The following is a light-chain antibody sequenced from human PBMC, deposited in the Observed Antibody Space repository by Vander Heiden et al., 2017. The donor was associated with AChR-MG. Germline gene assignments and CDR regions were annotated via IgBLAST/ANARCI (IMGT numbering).Light chain of an antibody. CDR1: SSNIGSNY. CDR3: AAWDDSLSAWV. Sequence: QSVLTQPPSASGTPRQRVTISCSGSSSNIGSNYVYWYQQLPGTAPKLLIYRNNQRPSGVPDRFSGSKSGTSASLAISGLRSEDEADYYCAAWDDSLSAWVCGGGTKLTVL. J-gene: IGLJ3*02. V-gene: IGLV1-47*01. CDR2: RNN.